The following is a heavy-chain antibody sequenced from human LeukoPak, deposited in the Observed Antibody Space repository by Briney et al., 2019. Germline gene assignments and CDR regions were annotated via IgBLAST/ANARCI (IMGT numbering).Heavy chain of an antibody. J-gene: IGHJ5*02. D-gene: IGHD5-12*01. CDR2: IYTSGST. CDR1: GGSFSGFY. Sequence: PSETLSLTCGVYGGSFSGFYWSWIRQPPGKGLEWIGRIYTSGSTNYNPSLKSRVTISVDTPKNQFSLKLSSVTAADTAVYYCARGLYSGYDLWGQGTLVTVSS. V-gene: IGHV4-59*10. CDR3: ARGLYSGYDL.